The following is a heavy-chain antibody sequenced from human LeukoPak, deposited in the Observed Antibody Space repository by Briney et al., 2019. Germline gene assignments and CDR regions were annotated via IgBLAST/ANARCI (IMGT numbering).Heavy chain of an antibody. Sequence: GESLKIPCKASGYTFTDYYIHWVRQAPGQGLEWMGWINPNSGGTNHAQKFQDRVTMTRDTSISTAYMELSRLRSDDTAVYYCARDLGDWGRGTLVTVSS. CDR1: GYTFTDYY. CDR2: INPNSGGT. V-gene: IGHV1-2*02. CDR3: ARDLGD. J-gene: IGHJ4*02.